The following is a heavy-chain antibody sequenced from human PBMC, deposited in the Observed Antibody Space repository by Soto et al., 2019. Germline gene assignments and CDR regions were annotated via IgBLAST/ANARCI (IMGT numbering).Heavy chain of an antibody. CDR3: AKDAPRYFDWLFNTVYYYYGMDV. CDR1: GFTFSSYG. Sequence: PGGSLRLSCAASGFTFSSYGMHWVRQAPGKGLEWVAVISYDGSNKYYADSVKGRFTISRDNSKNTLYLQMNSLRAEDTAVYYCAKDAPRYFDWLFNTVYYYYGMDVWGQGTTVTVSS. D-gene: IGHD3-9*01. J-gene: IGHJ6*02. CDR2: ISYDGSNK. V-gene: IGHV3-30*18.